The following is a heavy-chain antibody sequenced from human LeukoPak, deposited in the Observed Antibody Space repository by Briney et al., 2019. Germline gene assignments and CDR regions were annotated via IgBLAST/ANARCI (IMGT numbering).Heavy chain of an antibody. D-gene: IGHD6-13*01. CDR1: GFTFSSYG. CDR2: IRYDGSNK. CDR3: AREGFTSTWLYYYYYMDV. J-gene: IGHJ6*03. V-gene: IGHV3-30*02. Sequence: GGSLRLSCAASGFTFSSYGMHWVRQAPGKGLEWVAFIRYDGSNKYYADSVKGRFTISRDNSKNTLYLQMNSLRAEDTAIYYCAREGFTSTWLYYYYYMDVWGKGTTVTVSS.